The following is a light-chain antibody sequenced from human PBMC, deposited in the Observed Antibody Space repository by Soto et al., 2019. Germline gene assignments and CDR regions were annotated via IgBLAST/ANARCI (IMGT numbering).Light chain of an antibody. CDR3: QQYYTNPFT. J-gene: IGKJ4*01. V-gene: IGKV4-1*01. Sequence: DFVMTQSPDSLAVSLGERATINCKSSQSVLYSTNNKNYLAWYQQKPGQPPKLLIYWASTRESGVPDRFSGSGSGTDFTLTISSLKAEDVALYFCQQYYTNPFTFGGGTKVEIK. CDR2: WAS. CDR1: QSVLYSTNNKNY.